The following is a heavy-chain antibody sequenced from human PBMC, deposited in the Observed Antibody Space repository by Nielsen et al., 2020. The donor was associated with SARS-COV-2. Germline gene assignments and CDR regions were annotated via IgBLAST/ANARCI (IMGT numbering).Heavy chain of an antibody. Sequence: GESLKISCAASGFTFDDYTMHWVRQPPGKGLEWVSLISWDGASTYYGDSVRGRFTISRDNRKNSLCLQMNSLRTEDTALYYCAKGFSSSSRDYMNVWGKGTTVTVSS. V-gene: IGHV3-43*01. CDR1: GFTFDDYT. D-gene: IGHD6-6*01. CDR3: AKGFSSSSRDYMNV. CDR2: ISWDGAST. J-gene: IGHJ6*03.